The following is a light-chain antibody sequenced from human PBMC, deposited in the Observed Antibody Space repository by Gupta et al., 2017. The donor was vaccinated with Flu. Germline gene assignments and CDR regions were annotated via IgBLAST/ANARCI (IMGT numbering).Light chain of an antibody. CDR3: QVWEENRDHGLYV. CDR2: DDG. Sequence: ATITYEGNNSGSQSVEWCQQKPGHATVTVISDDGDRPSWITGRFTGSKSGNTATLTISRVEAEDEADDYCQVWEENRDHGLYVFGTGTKVTVL. J-gene: IGLJ1*01. V-gene: IGLV3-21*01. CDR1: NSGSQS.